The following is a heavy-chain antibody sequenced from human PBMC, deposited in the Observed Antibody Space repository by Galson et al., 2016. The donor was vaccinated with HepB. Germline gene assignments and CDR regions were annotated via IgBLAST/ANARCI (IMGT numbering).Heavy chain of an antibody. CDR1: GFSLSSSA. D-gene: IGHD5-18*01. Sequence: SLRLSCAASGFSLSSSAITWVRQAPGRGLEWVSAITETGSFAYYADSVRGRFTLSRDTSKNTLYRQMNSMRAEDTAAYYCARDPDTSSKMDVWGQGTTVTVSS. CDR2: ITETGSFA. J-gene: IGHJ6*02. V-gene: IGHV3-23*01. CDR3: ARDPDTSSKMDV.